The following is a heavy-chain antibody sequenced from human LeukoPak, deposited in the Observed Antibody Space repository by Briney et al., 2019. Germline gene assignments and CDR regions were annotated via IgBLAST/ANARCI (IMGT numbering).Heavy chain of an antibody. CDR2: IYYSGST. CDR3: ATMTIFGVVIDDV. CDR1: GGSISSGGYY. D-gene: IGHD3-3*01. Sequence: SQTLSLTCTVSGGSISSGGYYWSWIRQHPGKGLEWIGYIYYSGSTYYNPSLRSRVTISADTSKNQFSLKLSSVTAADTAVYYCATMTIFGVVIDDVWGKGTTVTVSS. J-gene: IGHJ6*04. V-gene: IGHV4-31*03.